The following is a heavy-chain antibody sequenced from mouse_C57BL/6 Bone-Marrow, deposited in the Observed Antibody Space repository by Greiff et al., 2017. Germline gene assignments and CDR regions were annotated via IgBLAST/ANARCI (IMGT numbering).Heavy chain of an antibody. J-gene: IGHJ1*03. CDR3: ARDADDYDWYFDV. V-gene: IGHV7-1*01. D-gene: IGHD2-4*01. CDR2: SRNKANDYTT. Sequence: EVKLVESGGGLVQSGRSLRLSCATSGFTFSDFYMEWVRQAPGKGLEWIAASRNKANDYTTEYSASVKGRFIVSRDTSQSILYLQMNALRAEDTAIYYCARDADDYDWYFDVWGTGTTVTVSS. CDR1: GFTFSDFY.